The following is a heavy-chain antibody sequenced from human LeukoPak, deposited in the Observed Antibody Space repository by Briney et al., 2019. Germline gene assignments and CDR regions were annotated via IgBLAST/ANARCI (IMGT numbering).Heavy chain of an antibody. CDR1: GGSFSGYY. CDR3: ARGKYCSSTSCYKPYGMDV. Sequence: SETLSLTCAVYGGSFSGYYWSWIRQPPGKGLEWIGEINHSGSTNYNPSLKSRVTISVDTSKNQLSLKLSSATAADTAVYYCARGKYCSSTSCYKPYGMDVGGQGTTVTVSS. D-gene: IGHD2-2*02. CDR2: INHSGST. J-gene: IGHJ6*02. V-gene: IGHV4-34*01.